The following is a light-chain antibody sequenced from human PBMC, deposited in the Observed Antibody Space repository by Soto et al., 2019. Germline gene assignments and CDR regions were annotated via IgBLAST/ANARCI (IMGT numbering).Light chain of an antibody. CDR2: DVS. J-gene: IGLJ1*01. CDR1: SSDVGGYNY. CDR3: CSYAGSYTYV. V-gene: IGLV2-11*01. Sequence: QSALTQPRSVSGSLGQSVTISCTGTSSDVGGYNYVSWYQQHPGKAPKLMIYDVSKRPSGVPDRFSGSTSGNTASLTISGLQAEDEADYYCCSYAGSYTYVFGTGTKVTVL.